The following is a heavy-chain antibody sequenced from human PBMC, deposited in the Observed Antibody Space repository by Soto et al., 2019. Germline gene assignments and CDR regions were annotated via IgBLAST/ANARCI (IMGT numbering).Heavy chain of an antibody. J-gene: IGHJ3*02. Sequence: SVKVSCKASGGTFSSYAISWVRQAPGQGLEWMGGIIPIFGTANYAQKFQGRVTITADESTSTAYMELSSLRSEDTAVYYCATYDSRGYYLAPGAFDIWGQGTMVTVSS. CDR3: ATYDSRGYYLAPGAFDI. CDR2: IIPIFGTA. CDR1: GGTFSSYA. D-gene: IGHD3-22*01. V-gene: IGHV1-69*13.